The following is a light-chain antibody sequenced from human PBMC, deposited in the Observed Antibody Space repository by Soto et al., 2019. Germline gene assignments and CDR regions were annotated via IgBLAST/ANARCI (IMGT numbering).Light chain of an antibody. J-gene: IGLJ1*01. CDR3: ASFRSGTILV. Sequence: QSVLTQPASVSGSAGQSVTISCTGPRSDIGDSNFISWYLHSPGKAPRLLIYEVNNRPSGVSRRFSGSKAGNTASLTISGLLDDDEADYFCASFRSGTILVFGSGTRSPS. CDR2: EVN. V-gene: IGLV2-14*01. CDR1: RSDIGDSNF.